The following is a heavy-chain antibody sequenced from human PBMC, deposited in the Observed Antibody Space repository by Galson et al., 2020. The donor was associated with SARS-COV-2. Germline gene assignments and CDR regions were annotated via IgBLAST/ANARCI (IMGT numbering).Heavy chain of an antibody. CDR2: FDPEDGET. CDR1: GYTLTELS. V-gene: IGHV1-24*01. J-gene: IGHJ5*02. Sequence: ASVKVSCKVSGYTLTELSMHWVRQAPGKGLEWMGGFDPEDGETIYAQKFQGRVTMTEDTSTDTAYMELSSLRSEDTAVYYCATRPGITIFGEGGDNWFDPWGQGTLVTVSS. CDR3: ATRPGITIFGEGGDNWFDP. D-gene: IGHD3-3*01.